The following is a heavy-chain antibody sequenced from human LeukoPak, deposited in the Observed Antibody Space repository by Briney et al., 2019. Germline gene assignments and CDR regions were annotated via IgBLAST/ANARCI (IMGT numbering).Heavy chain of an antibody. CDR3: ARVGSSDDYYYYYYMDV. CDR2: MNPNSGNT. CDR1: GYTLTSYD. V-gene: IGHV1-8*03. D-gene: IGHD6-13*01. J-gene: IGHJ6*03. Sequence: GASVKVSCKASGYTLTSYDINWVRQATGQGLEWMGWMNPNSGNTGYAQKFQGRVTITRNTSISTAYMELSSLRSEDTAVYYCARVGSSDDYYYYYYMDVWGKGTTVTVSS.